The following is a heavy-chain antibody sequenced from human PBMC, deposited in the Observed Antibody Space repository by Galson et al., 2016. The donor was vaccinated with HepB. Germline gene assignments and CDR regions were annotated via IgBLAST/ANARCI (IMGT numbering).Heavy chain of an antibody. D-gene: IGHD3-10*01. CDR2: IYYSGST. CDR1: GGSISRSSYY. Sequence: SETLSLTCTVSGGSISRSSYYWGWIRQPPGKGLEWIGTIYYSGSTYYNPSLKSRVPISVDTSKNQFSLKVSSVTAAVTAVYYCARTQGQRVNHYYFDHWGQGTLVTIAS. J-gene: IGHJ4*02. V-gene: IGHV4-39*01. CDR3: ARTQGQRVNHYYFDH.